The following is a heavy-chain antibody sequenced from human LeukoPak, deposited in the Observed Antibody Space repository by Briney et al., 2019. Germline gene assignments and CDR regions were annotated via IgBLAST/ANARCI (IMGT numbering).Heavy chain of an antibody. J-gene: IGHJ3*02. CDR1: GFTFSSYW. D-gene: IGHD3-3*01. V-gene: IGHV3-74*01. CDR2: INSDGSST. Sequence: QTGGSLRLSCAASGFTFSSYWMHWVRQAPGKGLVWVSRINSDGSSTSYADSVKGRFTISRDNAKNPLYLQMSSLRAEATVVDYGARVLLDYWAGAFDIWGQGTMVSVSS. CDR3: ARVLLDYWAGAFDI.